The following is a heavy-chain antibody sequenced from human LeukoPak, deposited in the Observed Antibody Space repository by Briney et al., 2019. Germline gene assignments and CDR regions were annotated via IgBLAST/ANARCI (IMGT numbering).Heavy chain of an antibody. V-gene: IGHV3-48*01. CDR2: ISSSSSTI. J-gene: IGHJ4*02. Sequence: GGSLRLSCAASGFTFSSYSMNWVRQAPGKGLEWVSYISSSSSTIYYADSVKGRFTISRDNAKNSLYLQMNSLRAVDTAVYYCARDPYSGYDLQAFDYWGQGTLVTVSS. D-gene: IGHD5-12*01. CDR3: ARDPYSGYDLQAFDY. CDR1: GFTFSSYS.